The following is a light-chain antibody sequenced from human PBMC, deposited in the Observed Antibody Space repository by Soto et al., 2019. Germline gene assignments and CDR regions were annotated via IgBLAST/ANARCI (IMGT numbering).Light chain of an antibody. Sequence: EIVLTQSPATLSLSPGARATLSFRASQSVSSYLAWYQQKPGQAPRLLIHGTSNRATASPARFSGSGSGTDCSLTFSSLESEDLAVYYCQHRGKWPRAFGQGTKLEIK. V-gene: IGKV3-11*01. CDR2: GTS. CDR3: QHRGKWPRA. CDR1: QSVSSY. J-gene: IGKJ2*01.